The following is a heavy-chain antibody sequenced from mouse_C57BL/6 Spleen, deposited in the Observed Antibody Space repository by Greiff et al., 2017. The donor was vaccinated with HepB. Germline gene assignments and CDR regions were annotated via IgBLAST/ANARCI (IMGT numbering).Heavy chain of an antibody. D-gene: IGHD2-4*01. V-gene: IGHV5-4*03. CDR1: GFTFSSYA. Sequence: EVKLMESGGGLVKPGGSLKLSCAASGFTFSSYAMPWVRQTPEKRLEWVATISDGGSYTYYPDNVKGRFTISRDNTENNLYLQMSHLKSEETAMYNCARGDYEGYYTMDYWGQGTSVTVSS. J-gene: IGHJ4*01. CDR3: ARGDYEGYYTMDY. CDR2: ISDGGSYT.